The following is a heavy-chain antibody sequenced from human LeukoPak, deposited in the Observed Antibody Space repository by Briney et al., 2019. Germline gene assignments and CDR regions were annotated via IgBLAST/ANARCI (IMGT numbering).Heavy chain of an antibody. CDR2: IYTSGST. Sequence: SETLSLTCTVSGGSISSYYWSWIRQPAGKGLEWIGRIYTSGSTNYNPSLKSRVTMSVDMSKNQFSLKLSSVTAADTAVYYCARGGPYDFWSGYYTDAFDIWGQGTMVTVSS. J-gene: IGHJ3*02. CDR1: GGSISSYY. V-gene: IGHV4-4*07. CDR3: ARGGPYDFWSGYYTDAFDI. D-gene: IGHD3-3*01.